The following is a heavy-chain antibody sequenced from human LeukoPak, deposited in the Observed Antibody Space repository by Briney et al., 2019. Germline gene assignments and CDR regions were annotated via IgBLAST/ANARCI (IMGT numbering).Heavy chain of an antibody. CDR3: AKDRDSSSIDY. CDR2: ISYDGSSS. V-gene: IGHV3-30*18. J-gene: IGHJ4*02. D-gene: IGHD6-6*01. Sequence: GGSLRLSCAASGFTFSGHAMVWVRQGPGKGLEWVSFISYDGSSSVYADSVMGRFTISRDNSKNTLYLQMNSLRAEDTAVYYCAKDRDSSSIDYWGQGTLVTVSS. CDR1: GFTFSGHA.